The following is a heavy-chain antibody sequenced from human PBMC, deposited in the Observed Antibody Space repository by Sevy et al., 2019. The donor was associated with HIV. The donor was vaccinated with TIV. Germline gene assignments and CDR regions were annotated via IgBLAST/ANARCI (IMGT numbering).Heavy chain of an antibody. D-gene: IGHD3-10*01. J-gene: IGHJ6*03. Sequence: SETLSLTCAVSGGSLTHYYWNWVRQSPGGGLEWIGEIDHRGGTNYNPALKRRVTISLDTSRNQFSLKMNSVTAADTAVYFCASSSGWFGTLRYYYYFYMDVWGRGTTVTVSS. V-gene: IGHV4-34*01. CDR1: GGSLTHYY. CDR3: ASSSGWFGTLRYYYYFYMDV. CDR2: IDHRGGT.